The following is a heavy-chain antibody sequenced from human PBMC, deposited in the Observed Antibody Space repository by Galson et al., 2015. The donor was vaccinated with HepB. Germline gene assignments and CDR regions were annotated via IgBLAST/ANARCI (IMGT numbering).Heavy chain of an antibody. CDR3: ARDLYRTSSGVYEYYYMDA. CDR2: IKQDGSER. V-gene: IGHV3-7*03. D-gene: IGHD6-6*01. J-gene: IGHJ5*02. Sequence: SLRLSCAASGFTFSSYWMSWVRQAPGKGLEWVANIKQDGSERYYVDSVKGRFTMSRDNAKNSLYLQMNSLRAEDTAVYYCARDLYRTSSGVYEYYYMDACGQGTLVTVSS. CDR1: GFTFSSYW.